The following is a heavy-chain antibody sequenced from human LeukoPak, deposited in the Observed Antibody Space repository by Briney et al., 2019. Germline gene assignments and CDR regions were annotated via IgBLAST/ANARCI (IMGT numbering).Heavy chain of an antibody. D-gene: IGHD5-12*01. CDR3: AKDGGYPRGVHFDY. CDR2: IRYDGSNK. V-gene: IGHV3-30*02. J-gene: IGHJ4*02. CDR1: GFTFSSYG. Sequence: GGSLRLSCAASGFTFSSYGMHWVRQAPGKGLEWVAFIRYDGSNKYYADSVKGRFTISRDNSKNTLYLQMISLRAEDTAVYYCAKDGGYPRGVHFDYWGQGTLVTVSS.